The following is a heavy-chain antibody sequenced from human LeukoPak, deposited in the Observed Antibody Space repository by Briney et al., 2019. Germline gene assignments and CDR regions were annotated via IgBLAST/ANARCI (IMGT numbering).Heavy chain of an antibody. D-gene: IGHD4-17*01. J-gene: IGHJ3*02. V-gene: IGHV4-59*01. CDR1: GGSISSYY. CDR3: ARVAYDYGDQNDAFDI. Sequence: SETLSLTCTVSGGSISSYYWSWIRQPPGKGLEWIGYIYYSGSTNYNPSLKSRVTVSVDTSKNQFSLKLSSVTAADTAVYYCARVAYDYGDQNDAFDIWGQGTMVTVSS. CDR2: IYYSGST.